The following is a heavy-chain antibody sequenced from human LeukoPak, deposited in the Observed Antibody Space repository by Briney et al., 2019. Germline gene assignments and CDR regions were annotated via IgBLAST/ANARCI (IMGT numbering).Heavy chain of an antibody. Sequence: SETLSLTCAVSGASLSSNNYYWGWIRQPPGKGLEWIGSIYHSGSTYYNPSLKSRVTISVDTSKNQFSLKLSSVTAADTAVYYCARPKIGFFDIWGQGTMVTVSS. CDR1: GASLSSNNYY. J-gene: IGHJ3*02. CDR3: ARPKIGFFDI. V-gene: IGHV4-39*07. D-gene: IGHD2/OR15-2a*01. CDR2: IYHSGST.